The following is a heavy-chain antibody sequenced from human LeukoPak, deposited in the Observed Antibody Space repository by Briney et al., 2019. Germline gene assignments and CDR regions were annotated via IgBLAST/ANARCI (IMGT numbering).Heavy chain of an antibody. CDR1: GYTFTGHY. CDR3: ARAVAGIPLVDY. CDR2: INPNSGGT. D-gene: IGHD6-19*01. V-gene: IGHV1-2*02. Sequence: ASVKVSCKASGYTFTGHYMHWVRQAPGQGLEWMGWINPNSGGTNYAQKFQGRVTMTRDTSISTAYMELSRLRSDDTAVYYCARAVAGIPLVDYWGQGTLVTVSS. J-gene: IGHJ4*02.